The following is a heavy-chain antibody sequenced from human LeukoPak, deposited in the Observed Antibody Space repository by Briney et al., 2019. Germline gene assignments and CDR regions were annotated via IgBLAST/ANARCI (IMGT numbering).Heavy chain of an antibody. CDR1: GFTFSSYS. Sequence: GGSLRLSCAASGFTFSSYSMNWVRQAPGEGLEWVSSISSSSSYIYYADSVKGRFTISRDNAKNSLYLQMNSLRAEDTAVYYCARDGDGGNAVDYWGQGTLVTVSS. J-gene: IGHJ4*02. D-gene: IGHD4-23*01. CDR3: ARDGDGGNAVDY. V-gene: IGHV3-21*01. CDR2: ISSSSSYI.